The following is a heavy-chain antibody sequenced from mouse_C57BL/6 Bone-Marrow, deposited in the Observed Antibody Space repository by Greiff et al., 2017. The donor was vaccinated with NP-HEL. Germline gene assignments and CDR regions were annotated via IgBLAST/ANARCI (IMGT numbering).Heavy chain of an antibody. D-gene: IGHD1-1*02. V-gene: IGHV5-12*01. Sequence: EVQLVESGGGLVQPGGSLKLSCAASGFTFSDYYMYWVRQTPEKRLEWVAYISNGGGSTYYPDTVKGRFTISRDNAKNTLYLQMSRLKSEDTAMYYCARQRGLWTYAMDYWGQGTSVTVSS. J-gene: IGHJ4*01. CDR3: ARQRGLWTYAMDY. CDR1: GFTFSDYY. CDR2: ISNGGGST.